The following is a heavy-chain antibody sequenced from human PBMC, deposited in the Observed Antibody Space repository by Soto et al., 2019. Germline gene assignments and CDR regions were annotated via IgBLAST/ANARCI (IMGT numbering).Heavy chain of an antibody. CDR1: GFTFSSYA. Sequence: GGSLRLSCAASGFTFSSYAMSWVRQAPGKGLEWVSAISGSGGSTYYADSVKGRFTISRDNSKNTLYLQMNSLRAEDTAVYYCAKEPADYYDSSGYYYEDYWGQGTLVTVSS. V-gene: IGHV3-23*01. D-gene: IGHD3-22*01. J-gene: IGHJ4*02. CDR3: AKEPADYYDSSGYYYEDY. CDR2: ISGSGGST.